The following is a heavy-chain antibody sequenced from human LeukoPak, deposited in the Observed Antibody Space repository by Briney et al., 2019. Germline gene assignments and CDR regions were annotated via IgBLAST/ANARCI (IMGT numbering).Heavy chain of an antibody. CDR3: AKDSVNFGVVRSPNWFDP. Sequence: EGSLRLSCAASGFTFSSFAMSWVRQAPGKGLEWVSALSGSGVSTYYADSVRGRFTISRDNSKNTLYLHMNSLRAEDTAVYYCAKDSVNFGVVRSPNWFDPRGQGTLVTVSS. V-gene: IGHV3-23*01. J-gene: IGHJ5*02. CDR1: GFTFSSFA. D-gene: IGHD3-3*01. CDR2: LSGSGVST.